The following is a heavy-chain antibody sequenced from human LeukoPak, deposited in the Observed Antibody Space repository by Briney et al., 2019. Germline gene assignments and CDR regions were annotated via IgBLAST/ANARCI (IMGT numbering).Heavy chain of an antibody. CDR1: GYSFTTYW. CDR2: IYPGDSDT. Sequence: GESLKISCKGSGYSFTTYWIGWVRQMPGKGLEWTGIIYPGDSDTRYSPSFQGQVTISADKSISTAYLQWSSLKASDTAMYYCASVGHYSAYGQNFDYWGQGTLVTVSS. V-gene: IGHV5-51*01. D-gene: IGHD5-12*01. J-gene: IGHJ4*02. CDR3: ASVGHYSAYGQNFDY.